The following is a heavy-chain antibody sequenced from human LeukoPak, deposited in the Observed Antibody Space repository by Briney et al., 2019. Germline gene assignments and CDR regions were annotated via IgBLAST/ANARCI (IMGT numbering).Heavy chain of an antibody. J-gene: IGHJ2*01. D-gene: IGHD6-19*01. CDR2: TYYRSKWYN. V-gene: IGHV6-1*01. Sequence: SQTLSLTCAISGDSVSSNSATWNWIRQSPSRGLEWLGRTYYRSKWYNDYAASVKSRITIKPDTSKNQFSLQLNSVTPEDTAVYYCARDGMAVSVGYFDLWGRGTLVTVSS. CDR3: ARDGMAVSVGYFDL. CDR1: GDSVSSNSAT.